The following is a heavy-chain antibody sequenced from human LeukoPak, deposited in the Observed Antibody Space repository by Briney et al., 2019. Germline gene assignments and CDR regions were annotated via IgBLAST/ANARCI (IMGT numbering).Heavy chain of an antibody. CDR3: ARHASNYYDSSGSLDY. CDR2: IYYSGGT. V-gene: IGHV4-39*01. J-gene: IGHJ4*02. D-gene: IGHD3-22*01. Sequence: SETLSLTCNVSGDSISSRSYYWGWIRQPPGKGLEWIGSIYYSGGTNYNPSLKSRVTISLDTSKNQFSLKLSSVTAADTAVYYCARHASNYYDSSGSLDYWGQGTLVTVSS. CDR1: GDSISSRSYY.